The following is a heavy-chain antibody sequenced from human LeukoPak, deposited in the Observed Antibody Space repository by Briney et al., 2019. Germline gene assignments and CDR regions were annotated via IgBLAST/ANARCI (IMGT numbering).Heavy chain of an antibody. V-gene: IGHV5-51*01. J-gene: IGHJ5*02. D-gene: IGHD3-3*01. CDR3: ARQADFWSGYYPIGWFDP. Sequence: GESLKISCKGSGYSFTSYWIGWVRQMPGKGLEWMGIIYPGDSDTRYSPSFQGQVTISADKSISTACLQWSSLKASDTAMYYCARQADFWSGYYPIGWFDPWGQGTLVTVSS. CDR2: IYPGDSDT. CDR1: GYSFTSYW.